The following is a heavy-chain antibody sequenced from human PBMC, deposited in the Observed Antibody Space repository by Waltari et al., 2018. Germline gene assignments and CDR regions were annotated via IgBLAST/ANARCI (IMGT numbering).Heavy chain of an antibody. CDR1: GFTFTQYT. CDR3: ARGRYGAGSYSDYDY. Sequence: EVQMLESGGGLVEPGGSLRLSCTTSGFTFTQYTMSWVRQTPTRGLEWVSYISSRGSATHYADSVRGRFTISRDSAKGSVYLQMNNLRADDAAMYYCARGRYGAGSYSDYDYWGQGTLVTVSS. CDR2: ISSRGSAT. D-gene: IGHD3-10*01. V-gene: IGHV3-48*01. J-gene: IGHJ4*02.